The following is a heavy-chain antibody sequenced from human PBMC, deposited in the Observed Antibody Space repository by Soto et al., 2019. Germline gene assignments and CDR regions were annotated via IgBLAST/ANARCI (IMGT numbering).Heavy chain of an antibody. CDR1: GFTFSNYW. CDR3: GRDLFDY. CDR2: INEDGSEK. J-gene: IGHJ4*02. V-gene: IGHV3-7*01. Sequence: GGSLRLSCAASGFTFSNYWMNWVRQAPGKGLEWVANINEDGSEKYYVDSAKGRFTISRNNAKNSLYLQMSSLRAEDTAVYYCGRDLFDYWGQGTLVTVSS.